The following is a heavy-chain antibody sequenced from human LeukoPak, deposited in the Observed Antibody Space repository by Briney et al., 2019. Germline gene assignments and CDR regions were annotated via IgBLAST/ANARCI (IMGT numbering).Heavy chain of an antibody. CDR2: IEYSGSA. D-gene: IGHD3-10*01. V-gene: IGHV4-61*01. Sequence: NPSETLSLTCTVSGGSVRSGSYYWSWLRQPPGQGLECLGYIEYSGSAKYNPSLQSRVTISVDTSKNQFSLKLTSVTAADTAVYYCARGFGDWGLSWFDPWGQGTLVTVSS. CDR3: ARGFGDWGLSWFDP. CDR1: GGSVRSGSYY. J-gene: IGHJ5*02.